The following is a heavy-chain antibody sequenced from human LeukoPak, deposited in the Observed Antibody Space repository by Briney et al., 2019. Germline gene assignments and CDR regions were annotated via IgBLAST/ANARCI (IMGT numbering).Heavy chain of an antibody. CDR2: IYYSGST. J-gene: IGHJ4*02. Sequence: SETLSLTCTVSGGSISSSSYYWGWIRQPPGKGLEWIGSIYYSGSTYYNPSLKSRVIISVDTSKNQFSLKLSSVTATDTAVYYCARTTVTSAFSYWGQGTLVTVSS. CDR3: ARTTVTSAFSY. D-gene: IGHD4-17*01. CDR1: GGSISSSSYY. V-gene: IGHV4-39*07.